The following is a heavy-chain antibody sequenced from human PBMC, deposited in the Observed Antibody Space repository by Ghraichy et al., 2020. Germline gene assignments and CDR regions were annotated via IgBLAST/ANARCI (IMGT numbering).Heavy chain of an antibody. CDR1: GGSISNSTW. Sequence: SETLSPTCAVSGGSISNSTWWSWVRQSPGQGLEWIGEIYHSVTPSYNTSLKSRVIISVDKSKNQFSLKLTSVTAADTAVYYCAGGTMIPLSYYYYMDVWGKGTTVTVSS. D-gene: IGHD3-22*01. J-gene: IGHJ6*03. CDR2: IYHSVTP. CDR3: AGGTMIPLSYYYYMDV. V-gene: IGHV4-4*02.